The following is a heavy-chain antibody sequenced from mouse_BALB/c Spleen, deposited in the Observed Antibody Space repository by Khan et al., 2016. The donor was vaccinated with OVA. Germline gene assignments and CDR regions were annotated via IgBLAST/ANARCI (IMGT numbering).Heavy chain of an antibody. CDR3: ARAGYGSFGF. J-gene: IGHJ3*01. CDR1: GYTFTDYN. D-gene: IGHD1-2*01. CDR2: IFPNTGGT. V-gene: IGHV1S29*02. Sequence: VQLQQSGPELVKPGASVKISCKASGYTFTDYNMDWVRQSQGESLEWIGYIFPNTGGTGYNQKLKTKATLTVDSSSSTAYMEFRNLTSDDSAVYFGARAGYGSFGFWGQGTLVTVSA.